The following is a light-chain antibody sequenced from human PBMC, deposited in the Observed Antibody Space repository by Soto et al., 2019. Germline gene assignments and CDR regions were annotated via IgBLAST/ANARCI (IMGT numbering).Light chain of an antibody. CDR3: SSYTSSSTLVV. CDR1: SSDVGGYNY. V-gene: IGLV2-14*01. J-gene: IGLJ2*01. CDR2: EVN. Sequence: QSALTQPASVSGSPGQSITISCTGTSSDVGGYNYVSWYQQHPGKAPKLMIYEVNNRPSGVSNRFSGSKSGNTASLTISGLPAEDEADYYCSSYTSSSTLVVFGGGTKVTVL.